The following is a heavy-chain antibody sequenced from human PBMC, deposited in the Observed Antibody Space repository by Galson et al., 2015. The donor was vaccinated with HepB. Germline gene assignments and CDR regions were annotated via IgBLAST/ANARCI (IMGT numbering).Heavy chain of an antibody. V-gene: IGHV4-39*01. CDR3: ARHRAYHYYYYMDV. Sequence: ETLSLTCTVSGGSISSTSYYWGWIRQPPGKGLEWIRSIYYIGSTYYNPSLKSRVTISVDTSKNQFSLKLGSVTAADTAVYYCARHRAYHYYYYMDVWGNGTTVTVSS. CDR1: GGSISSTSYY. CDR2: IYYIGST. J-gene: IGHJ6*03.